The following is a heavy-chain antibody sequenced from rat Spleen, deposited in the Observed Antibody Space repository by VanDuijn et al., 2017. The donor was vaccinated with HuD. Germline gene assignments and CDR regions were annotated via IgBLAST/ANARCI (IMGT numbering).Heavy chain of an antibody. V-gene: IGHV5-17*01. CDR3: ARQGNNAYFDY. Sequence: EVQLVESGGGLVQPGRSLKFSCAASGFTFSDYAMAWVRQAPEKGLEWVATVIYDGSTTYYRDSVKGRFTISRDNAKSTLYLQMDSLRSEDTASYYCARQGNNAYFDYWGQGVMVTVSS. CDR1: GFTFSDYA. D-gene: IGHD1-4*01. CDR2: VIYDGSTT. J-gene: IGHJ2*01.